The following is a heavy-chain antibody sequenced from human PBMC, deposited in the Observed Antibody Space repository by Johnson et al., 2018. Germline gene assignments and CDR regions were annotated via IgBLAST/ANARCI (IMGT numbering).Heavy chain of an antibody. CDR2: ISYDGSDK. CDR3: ANDRDYYVSSGSAEYFQP. J-gene: IGHJ1*01. D-gene: IGHD3-22*01. CDR1: RFTFSRYG. Sequence: QVQLQESGGGVVQPGRSLRLSCAASRFTFSRYGMHWVRQAPGKGLEWVAVISYDGSDKYYPDSVKGRFTISRDNSKNTLYLQMNSLRAGDTAVYYCANDRDYYVSSGSAEYFQPWGQGTLVTVSA. V-gene: IGHV3-30*18.